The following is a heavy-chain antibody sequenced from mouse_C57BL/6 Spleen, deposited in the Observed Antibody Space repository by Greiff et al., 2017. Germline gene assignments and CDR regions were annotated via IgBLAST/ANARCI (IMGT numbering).Heavy chain of an antibody. D-gene: IGHD2-3*01. V-gene: IGHV1-80*01. CDR2: IYPGDGDT. CDR1: GYAFSSYW. CDR3: ARLDDGYPFDY. J-gene: IGHJ2*01. Sequence: VQRVESGAELVKPGASVKISCKASGYAFSSYWMNWVKQRPGKGLEWIGQIYPGDGDTNYNGKFKGKATLTADKSSSTAYMQRSSLTSEDSAVYFCARLDDGYPFDYWGQGTTLTVSS.